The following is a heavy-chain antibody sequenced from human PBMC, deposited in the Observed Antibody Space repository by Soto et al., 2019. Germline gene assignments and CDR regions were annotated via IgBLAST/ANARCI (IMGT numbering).Heavy chain of an antibody. CDR2: IIPIFGTP. J-gene: IGHJ6*02. CDR1: GGTFSSYA. D-gene: IGHD6-19*01. V-gene: IGHV1-69*12. CDR3: KSPPNESSGYYYGMDV. Sequence: QVQLVQSGAEVKKPGASVKVSCKASGGTFSSYAISWVRQAPGQGLEWMGGIIPIFGTPNYAQKFQGRVTITADDSTSTAYMELSSLRSEDTAVYYWKSPPNESSGYYYGMDVCVQGTTVTVSS.